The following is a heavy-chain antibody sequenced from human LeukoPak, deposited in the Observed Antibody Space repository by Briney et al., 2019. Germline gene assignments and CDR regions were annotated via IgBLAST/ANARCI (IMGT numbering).Heavy chain of an antibody. CDR1: GFTVSSNY. CDR3: AKWYSSSSGWFDP. CDR2: IYSGGST. V-gene: IGHV3-53*01. Sequence: GGPLRLSCAASGFTVSSNYMSWVRQAPGKGLEWVSVIYSGGSTYYADSVKGRFTISRDNSKNTLYLQMNSLRAEDTAVYYCAKWYSSSSGWFDPWGQGTLVTVSS. D-gene: IGHD6-6*01. J-gene: IGHJ5*02.